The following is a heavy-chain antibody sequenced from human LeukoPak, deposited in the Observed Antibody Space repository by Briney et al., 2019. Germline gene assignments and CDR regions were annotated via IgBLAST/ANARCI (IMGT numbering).Heavy chain of an antibody. CDR2: ISGSGGST. D-gene: IGHD3-22*01. CDR3: AKGEVDSSGYYPRLH. CDR1: GFTFSSYA. Sequence: GGSLRLSCAASGFTFSSYAMSWVRQAPGKGLEWVSAISGSGGSTYYADSVKGRFTISRDNSKNTLYLQMNSLRAEDTAVYYCAKGEVDSSGYYPRLHWGQGTLVTVSS. V-gene: IGHV3-23*01. J-gene: IGHJ4*02.